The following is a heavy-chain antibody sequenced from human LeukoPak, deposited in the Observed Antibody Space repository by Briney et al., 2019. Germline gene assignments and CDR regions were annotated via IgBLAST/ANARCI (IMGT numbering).Heavy chain of an antibody. J-gene: IGHJ4*02. CDR1: GFTFSGSA. CDR2: IRSKANSYAT. CDR3: ARGGARYDDDSGGYYFDH. D-gene: IGHD3-22*01. V-gene: IGHV3-73*01. Sequence: VGSLRLSCAASGFTFSGSAMHWVRQASGKGLEWVGRIRSKANSYATAYAASVKGRFTISRDDSKNTAYLQMNSLKTEDTAVYYCARGGARYDDDSGGYYFDHWAQGTLVTVSS.